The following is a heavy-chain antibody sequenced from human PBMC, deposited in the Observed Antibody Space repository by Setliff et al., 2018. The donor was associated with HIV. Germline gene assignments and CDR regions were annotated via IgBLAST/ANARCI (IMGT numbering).Heavy chain of an antibody. CDR1: GGSISSGTYY. CDR3: ARHRDPPGSRWIYYYYYMDL. V-gene: IGHV4-39*01. J-gene: IGHJ6*03. CDR2: IYDSGST. D-gene: IGHD6-13*01. Sequence: SETLSLTCSVSGGSISSGTYYWGWIRQPPGKRLEWLGSIYDSGSTSYNPSLSSRLTISVDTSKNQVSLRLRSVTAADTGVYYCARHRDPPGSRWIYYYYYMDLWGEGTTVTVSS.